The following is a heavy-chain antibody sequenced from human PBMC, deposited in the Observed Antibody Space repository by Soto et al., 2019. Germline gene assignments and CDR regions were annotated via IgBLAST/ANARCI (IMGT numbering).Heavy chain of an antibody. V-gene: IGHV1-18*01. CDR1: GYTFTSYG. Sequence: ASVKVSCKASGYTFTSYGISWVRQAPGQGLEWMGWISAYNGNTNYAQKIQGRVTMTTDTSTSTAHMELRSLRSDDTAVYYCATPGDDYGDPRSAFDIWGQGTMVTVSS. CDR3: ATPGDDYGDPRSAFDI. D-gene: IGHD4-17*01. J-gene: IGHJ3*02. CDR2: ISAYNGNT.